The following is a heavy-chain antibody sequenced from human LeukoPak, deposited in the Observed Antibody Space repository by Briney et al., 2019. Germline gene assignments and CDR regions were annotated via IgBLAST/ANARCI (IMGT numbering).Heavy chain of an antibody. V-gene: IGHV3-23*01. D-gene: IGHD3-22*01. CDR2: ISGSGGST. J-gene: IGHJ6*02. Sequence: PGGSLRLSCAASGFTFSSYAMSWVRQAPGKGLEWVSAISGSGGSTYYADSVKGRFTISRDNSKNTLYLQMNSLRAEDTAVYYCAKDADEEQPSFITMIVVVIINGMDVWGQGTTVTVSS. CDR3: AKDADEEQPSFITMIVVVIINGMDV. CDR1: GFTFSSYA.